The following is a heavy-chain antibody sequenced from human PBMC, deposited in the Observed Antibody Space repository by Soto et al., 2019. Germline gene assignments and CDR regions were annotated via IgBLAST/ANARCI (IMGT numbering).Heavy chain of an antibody. J-gene: IGHJ4*02. CDR2: IYWDDDK. V-gene: IGHV2-5*02. Sequence: QITLKESGPTLVKPTQTLTLTCTFSGFSLSTSAVGVGWIRQPPGKALEWLALIYWDDDKRHSPSLKSRLTITKDTSQNQAVLTMTNMDPVDTATYYCAHFDTVLGGQYYFDYWGQGTLVTVSS. CDR1: GFSLSTSAVG. D-gene: IGHD3-16*01. CDR3: AHFDTVLGGQYYFDY.